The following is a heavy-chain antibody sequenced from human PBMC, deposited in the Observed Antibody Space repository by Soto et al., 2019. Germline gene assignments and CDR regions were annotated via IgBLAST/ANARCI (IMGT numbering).Heavy chain of an antibody. CDR2: VYHTGST. CDR1: GGSITNGDYY. CDR3: ARQADSGSDDH. Sequence: QLQLQESGPRLVKPSETLSLTCTVSGGSITNGDYYWGYIRQTPGKGLEWIANVYHTGSTFYNPSLTSRATMSVDPSTNQFSLKLTSVPAADAAVSSCARQADSGSDDHWGQGTLITVSS. V-gene: IGHV4-39*01. D-gene: IGHD1-26*01. J-gene: IGHJ5*02.